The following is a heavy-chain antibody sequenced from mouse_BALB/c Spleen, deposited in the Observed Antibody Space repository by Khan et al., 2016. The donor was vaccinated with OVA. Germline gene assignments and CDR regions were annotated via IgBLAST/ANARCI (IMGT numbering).Heavy chain of an antibody. V-gene: IGHV3-2*02. CDR3: ARTARIKY. D-gene: IGHD1-2*01. CDR2: ISYSGST. Sequence: VQLQQSGPGLVKPSQSLSLTCTATGYSITSGYGWNWIRQFPGNKLEWMGYISYSGSTNYNPSLKSRISITRDTSKNQFFLQLNSVTTEDTATYYSARTARIKYWGQGTTLTVSS. CDR1: GYSITSGYG. J-gene: IGHJ2*01.